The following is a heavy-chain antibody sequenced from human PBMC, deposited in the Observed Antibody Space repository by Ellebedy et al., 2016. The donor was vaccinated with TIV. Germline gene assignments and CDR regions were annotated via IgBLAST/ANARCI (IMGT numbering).Heavy chain of an antibody. D-gene: IGHD2-15*01. CDR1: GYPLTQLS. CDR2: FDPEDGET. CDR3: ARDRGGVVATNGFDY. J-gene: IGHJ4*02. Sequence: AASVKVSCKVSGYPLTQLSRHWVRQAPGKGLEWMGGFDPEDGETIYAQVFQGRVTMTEDPSTDTAYLELSSLTSEDTAMYYCARDRGGVVATNGFDYWGQGTLVTVSS. V-gene: IGHV1-24*01.